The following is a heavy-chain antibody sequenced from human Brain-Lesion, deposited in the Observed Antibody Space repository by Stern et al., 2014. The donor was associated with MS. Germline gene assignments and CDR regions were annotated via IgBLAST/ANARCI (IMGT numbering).Heavy chain of an antibody. CDR3: ARVYNTIYGIVTQRGSGMDV. V-gene: IGHV3-7*01. D-gene: IGHD3-3*01. CDR1: GFTFGNYW. CDR2: IKEDGTEK. J-gene: IGHJ6*02. Sequence: EVQLVESGGGLVQPGGSLTISCTAAGFTFGNYWMTWVRQAPGKGPEWVANIKEDGTEKNYVDSVKGRFTISRDNARNSLYLQMNSLRVEDTALYYCARVYNTIYGIVTQRGSGMDVWGQGTTVIVSS.